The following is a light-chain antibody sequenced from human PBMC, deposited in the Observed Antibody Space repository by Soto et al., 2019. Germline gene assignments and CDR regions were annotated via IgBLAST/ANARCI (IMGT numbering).Light chain of an antibody. J-gene: IGLJ2*01. V-gene: IGLV1-40*01. CDR3: PSYDSNLSGVL. CDR2: GTS. Sequence: SVLTQPPSLSGAPGQRVTISCTGSGSNIGLGYDVHWYQQLPGTAPKLLIYGTSVRPSGVPDRFSGSKSGASASLAITGLQAEDEADYYGPSYDSNLSGVLFGGGTKLTVL. CDR1: GSNIGLGYD.